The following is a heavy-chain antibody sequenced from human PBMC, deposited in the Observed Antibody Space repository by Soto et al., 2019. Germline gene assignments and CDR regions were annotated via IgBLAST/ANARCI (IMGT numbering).Heavy chain of an antibody. V-gene: IGHV1-3*01. Sequence: QVQLVQSGAEVKKPGASVKVSCKSSGYIFSNYAIHWVRQAPGQRLEWMGWINAGNGNIKYSQKFQGRVTITRDTSANTAYMELSSLRSEDTAVYYCAMDHLLEGLDKCYCMDVWGRGTTVTVSS. CDR3: AMDHLLEGLDKCYCMDV. D-gene: IGHD2-2*01. J-gene: IGHJ6*03. CDR2: INAGNGNI. CDR1: GYIFSNYA.